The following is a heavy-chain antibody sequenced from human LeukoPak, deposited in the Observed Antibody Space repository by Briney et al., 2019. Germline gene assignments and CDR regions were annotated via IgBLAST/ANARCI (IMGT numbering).Heavy chain of an antibody. V-gene: IGHV4-61*02. J-gene: IGHJ4*02. CDR1: GGSISSSGYY. CDR2: IYTSGST. Sequence: SETLSLTCTVSGGSISSSGYYWSWIRQPAGKGLEWIGRIYTSGSTNYNPSLKSRVTMSVDTSKNQFSLKLSSVTAADTAVYYCARLFSGSGSYYDYWGQGTLVTVSS. D-gene: IGHD3-10*01. CDR3: ARLFSGSGSYYDY.